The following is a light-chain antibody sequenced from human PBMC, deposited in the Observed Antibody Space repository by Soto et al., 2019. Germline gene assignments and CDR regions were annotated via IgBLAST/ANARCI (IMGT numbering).Light chain of an antibody. CDR3: QRYNNWPLT. CDR1: QGIGDT. CDR2: DTS. J-gene: IGKJ4*01. V-gene: IGKV3-15*01. Sequence: EIVMTQSPATLSVSPGERATLSCRASQGIGDTLAWYQQKPGQTPRLLIYDTSTRDTGVPARFSGSRSGAEFTLTINSLQSEDFGVYYCQRYNNWPLTFGGGTKVEVK.